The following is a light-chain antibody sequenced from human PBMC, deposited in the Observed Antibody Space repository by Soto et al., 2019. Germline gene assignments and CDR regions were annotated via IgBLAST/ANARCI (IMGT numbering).Light chain of an antibody. Sequence: EIVMTQSPLSLPVTPGEPASISCRSSQSLLHSNGYTYLDWYLQKPGQSPQLLIYLGSNRASGVPDRFSGSGSGTEFTLKISRVEAEDVGVYYCMQALQTPWTFGQGTKVEIK. CDR2: LGS. CDR3: MQALQTPWT. V-gene: IGKV2-28*01. J-gene: IGKJ1*01. CDR1: QSLLHSNGYTY.